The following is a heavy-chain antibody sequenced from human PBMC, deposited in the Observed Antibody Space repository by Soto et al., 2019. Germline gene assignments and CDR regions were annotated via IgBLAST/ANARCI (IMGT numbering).Heavy chain of an antibody. CDR1: GFTFNNYW. J-gene: IGHJ4*02. V-gene: IGHV3-7*01. CDR2: IKQDGSEK. D-gene: IGHD2-2*01. Sequence: EVQLVESGGGLVQPGGSLRLSCAASGFTFNNYWMSWVRQAPGKGLEWVANIKQDGSEKYYVDSVKGQFTISRDNAKNSLYLQMNSLRAEDTAVYYCAKNNRYCSSTNCFVFDYWGQGTLVTVSS. CDR3: AKNNRYCSSTNCFVFDY.